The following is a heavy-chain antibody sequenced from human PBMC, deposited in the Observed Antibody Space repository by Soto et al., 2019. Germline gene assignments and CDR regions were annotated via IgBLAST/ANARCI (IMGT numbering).Heavy chain of an antibody. Sequence: GSLRLSCGASGLSFSTSWMAWVRQAPVNGLEWGADLNPDLSVETDVDSVRGRVTISRYSAKNSVYLQMSSLRVEDTAIYYCARDPYFGAIDYWGRGTLVTVSX. D-gene: IGHD3-16*01. CDR2: LNPDLSVE. J-gene: IGHJ4*02. V-gene: IGHV3-7*04. CDR1: GLSFSTSW. CDR3: ARDPYFGAIDY.